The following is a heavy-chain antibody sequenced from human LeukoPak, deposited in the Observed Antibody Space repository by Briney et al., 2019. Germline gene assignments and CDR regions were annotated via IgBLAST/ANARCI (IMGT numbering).Heavy chain of an antibody. CDR1: GFTFSSYA. CDR3: AKGVYCSSTSCYLVSAFRS. D-gene: IGHD2-2*01. J-gene: IGHJ4*02. V-gene: IGHV3-23*01. Sequence: GGSLRLSCAASGFTFSSYAMSWVRQAPGKGLEWVSAISGSGGSTYYADSVKGRFTISRDNSKNTLYLRMNSLRAEDTAVYYCAKGVYCSSTSCYLVSAFRSWGQGTLVTVSS. CDR2: ISGSGGST.